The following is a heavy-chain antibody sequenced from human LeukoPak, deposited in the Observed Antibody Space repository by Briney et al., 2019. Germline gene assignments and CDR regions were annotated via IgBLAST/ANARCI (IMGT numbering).Heavy chain of an antibody. V-gene: IGHV3-23*01. Sequence: GGTLRLSCAASGFRFSGHGINWVRQAPPKGLELVSGITPSCSISYYADSVKGRFTMSRDNSENTVSLHMNSMRAEDTALYYCARDLDWGAFDAGGQGTLVIVSS. CDR3: ARDLDWGAFDA. CDR2: ITPSCSIS. D-gene: IGHD3-9*01. CDR1: GFRFSGHG. J-gene: IGHJ5*02.